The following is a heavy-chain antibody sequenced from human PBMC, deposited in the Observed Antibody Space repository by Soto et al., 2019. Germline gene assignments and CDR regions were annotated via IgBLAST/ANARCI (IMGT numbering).Heavy chain of an antibody. Sequence: VGSLRLSCAASGFTFSSYSMNWVRQAPGKGLEWVSSISSSSSYIYYADSVKGRFTISRDNAKNSLYLQMNSLRAEDTAVYYCARDISGNVYYYGMDVCGQRTTVTVSS. V-gene: IGHV3-21*01. CDR3: ARDISGNVYYYGMDV. CDR2: ISSSSSYI. J-gene: IGHJ6*02. D-gene: IGHD2-15*01. CDR1: GFTFSSYS.